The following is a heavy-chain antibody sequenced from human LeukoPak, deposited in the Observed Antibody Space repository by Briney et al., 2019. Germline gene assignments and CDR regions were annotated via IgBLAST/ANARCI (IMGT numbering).Heavy chain of an antibody. Sequence: SGPTLVNPTQTLTLTCTFSGLSLSIRGVGVGWIRQPPGKALEWLAVIYWNDDKRYSPSLKSRLTITKDTSKNQVVLTMTNMDPVDTATYYCAHRLRDAYNQGAFDVWGQGTMVTVSS. V-gene: IGHV2-5*01. D-gene: IGHD5-24*01. CDR3: AHRLRDAYNQGAFDV. CDR2: IYWNDDK. CDR1: GLSLSIRGVG. J-gene: IGHJ3*01.